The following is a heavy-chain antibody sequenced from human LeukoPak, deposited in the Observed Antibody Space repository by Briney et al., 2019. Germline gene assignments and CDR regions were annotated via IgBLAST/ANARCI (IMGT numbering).Heavy chain of an antibody. CDR3: AKAPYCTGGSCLYYFDY. CDR2: IHPNSGGT. V-gene: IGHV1-2*06. CDR1: GYTFTGYY. Sequence: GASVKVSCKASGYTFTGYYMHWVRQAPGQGLEWMGRIHPNSGGTNYAQKFQGRVTMTRDTSISTAYMELSSLRSDDTALYYCAKAPYCTGGSCLYYFDYWGQGTLVTVSS. D-gene: IGHD2-15*01. J-gene: IGHJ4*02.